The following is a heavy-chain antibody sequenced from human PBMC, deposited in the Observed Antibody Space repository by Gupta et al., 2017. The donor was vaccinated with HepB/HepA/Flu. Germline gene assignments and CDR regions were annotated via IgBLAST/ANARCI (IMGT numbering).Heavy chain of an antibody. D-gene: IGHD2-2*01. J-gene: IGHJ6*02. Sequence: EVQLVESGGGLVQPGGSLRLSCAASGFTFSSYWMSWVRQAPGKGLEWVANIKQDGSEKYYVDSVKGRFTISRDNAKNSLYLQMNSLRAEDTAVYYCARFPGYCSSTSCRYYGMDVWGQGTTVTVSS. CDR2: IKQDGSEK. CDR3: ARFPGYCSSTSCRYYGMDV. CDR1: GFTFSSYW. V-gene: IGHV3-7*01.